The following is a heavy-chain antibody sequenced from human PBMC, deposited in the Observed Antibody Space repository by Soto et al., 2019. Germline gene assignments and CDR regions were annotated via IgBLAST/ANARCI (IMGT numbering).Heavy chain of an antibody. Sequence: GGSLRLSCAASGFTFSSYAMSWVRQAPGKGLEWVSAISGSGGSTYYADSVKGRFTISRDNSKNTLYLQMNSLRAEDTAVYYCAKDSIAAAGTGLGYFDYWGQGTLVTVSS. D-gene: IGHD6-13*01. J-gene: IGHJ4*02. CDR2: ISGSGGST. V-gene: IGHV3-23*01. CDR1: GFTFSSYA. CDR3: AKDSIAAAGTGLGYFDY.